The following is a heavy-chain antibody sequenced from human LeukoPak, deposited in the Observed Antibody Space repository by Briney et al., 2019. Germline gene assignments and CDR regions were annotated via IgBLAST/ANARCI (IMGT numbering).Heavy chain of an antibody. CDR2: IYYSGST. J-gene: IGHJ4*02. CDR3: AIHVFHSSTSYGPIDY. Sequence: SETLSLTCTVSGGSISSSGFYWGWIRQPPGKGLEWVGNIYYSGSTYYSPSLKSRVTISVDTSNNQFSLRLSSVTAADTAVYYCAIHVFHSSTSYGPIDYWGQGTLVTVSS. V-gene: IGHV4-39*01. D-gene: IGHD6-13*01. CDR1: GGSISSSGFY.